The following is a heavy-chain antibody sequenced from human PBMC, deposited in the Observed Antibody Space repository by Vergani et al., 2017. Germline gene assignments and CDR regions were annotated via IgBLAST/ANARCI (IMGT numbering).Heavy chain of an antibody. V-gene: IGHV1-3*01. Sequence: QVQLVQSGAEVKKPGASVKVSCKASGYTFTSYAMHWVRQAPGQRLEWMGWINAGNGNTKYSQKFQGRVTITRETSASTAYMELSSLRSEDTAVYYCARDLGGGEYYYYGMDVWGQGTTVTVSS. CDR3: ARDLGGGEYYYYGMDV. J-gene: IGHJ6*02. D-gene: IGHD1-26*01. CDR1: GYTFTSYA. CDR2: INAGNGNT.